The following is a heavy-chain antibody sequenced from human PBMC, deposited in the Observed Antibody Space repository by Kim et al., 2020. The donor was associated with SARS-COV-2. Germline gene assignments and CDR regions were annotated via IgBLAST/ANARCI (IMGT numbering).Heavy chain of an antibody. D-gene: IGHD6-19*01. CDR1: GFTFNNYG. V-gene: IGHV3-7*01. Sequence: GGSLRLFCAASGFTFNNYGMSWVRQAPGKGLEWVADIKHDGSEKYYVDGVKGRFTISRDNANNSLFLQMNYMGVDDTAVYYCGKIASGQTIDSCGQRTLVTDSS. CDR2: IKHDGSEK. CDR3: GKIASGQTIDS. J-gene: IGHJ4*02.